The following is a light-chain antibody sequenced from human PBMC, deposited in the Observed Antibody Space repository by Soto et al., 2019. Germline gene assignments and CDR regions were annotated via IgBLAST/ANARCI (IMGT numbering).Light chain of an antibody. Sequence: EIVLTQSPGTLSFSPGERATLPCRASQSVSSSYLAWYQQKPGQAPRLLIYGASSRATGIPDRFSGSGSGTDFTLTISRLEPEDFAVYYCQQYGSSPPYTFGQGTKLEIK. J-gene: IGKJ2*01. CDR2: GAS. CDR1: QSVSSSY. V-gene: IGKV3-20*01. CDR3: QQYGSSPPYT.